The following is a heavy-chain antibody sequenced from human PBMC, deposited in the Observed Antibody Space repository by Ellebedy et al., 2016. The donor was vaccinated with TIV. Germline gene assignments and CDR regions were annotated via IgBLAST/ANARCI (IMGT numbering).Heavy chain of an antibody. CDR1: GGSISSSC. D-gene: IGHD1-1*01. CDR3: ARRTTTGAYNWFDS. J-gene: IGHJ5*01. CDR2: IYTSGST. V-gene: IGHV4-4*07. Sequence: SETLSLXXNFSGGSISSSCWAWIRQPAGKGLEWIGRIYTSGSTNYNPSLKSRVTMSIDTSKNQFSLNLNSVTAADPAVYYCARRTTTGAYNWFDSWGQGTLVTVSS.